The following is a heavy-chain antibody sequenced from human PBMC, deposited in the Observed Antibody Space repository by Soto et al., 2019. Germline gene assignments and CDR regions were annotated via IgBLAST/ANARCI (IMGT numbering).Heavy chain of an antibody. CDR1: GGSIYRSGYY. Sequence: SETLSLTCTVSGGSIYRSGYYWGWIRQPPGRGLEWIGNIDYNGVTYSNPSLKSRVTISRDTSKNQFSLKLTSVTAADTAPYYCGKVLVGATGHTDSDSWGPGTLVTVSS. CDR2: IDYNGVT. D-gene: IGHD2-15*01. CDR3: GKVLVGATGHTDSDS. V-gene: IGHV4-39*01. J-gene: IGHJ4*02.